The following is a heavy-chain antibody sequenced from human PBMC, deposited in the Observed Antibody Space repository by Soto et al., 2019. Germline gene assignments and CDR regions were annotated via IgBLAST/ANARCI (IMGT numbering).Heavy chain of an antibody. Sequence: QLQLQESGSGLVKPSQTLSLTCAVSGGSISSGGYSWSWIRQPPGQGLEWIGYIYHSGSNYYNPSLRSRVTIAVDRSTNQFSRKLSAVTAADTVLYFYAGHLVEWAIFDYWGQGNLVTVSS. CDR3: AGHLVEWAIFDY. V-gene: IGHV4-30-2*01. J-gene: IGHJ4*02. CDR1: GGSISSGGYS. CDR2: IYHSGSN. D-gene: IGHD3-3*01.